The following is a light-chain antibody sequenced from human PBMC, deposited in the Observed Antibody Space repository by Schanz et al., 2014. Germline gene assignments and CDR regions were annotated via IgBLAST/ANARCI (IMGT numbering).Light chain of an antibody. J-gene: IGKJ4*01. CDR3: QQYYSTALT. V-gene: IGKV4-1*01. Sequence: DIVMTQSPDSLAVSLGERATINCRSSQSVLYSSNNKNYLAWYQQKPGQPPKLLIYWASTRESGVPDRFSGSGSGTDFTLTISSLQAEDVAVYHCQQYYSTALTFGGGTKVEIK. CDR2: WAS. CDR1: QSVLYSSNNKNY.